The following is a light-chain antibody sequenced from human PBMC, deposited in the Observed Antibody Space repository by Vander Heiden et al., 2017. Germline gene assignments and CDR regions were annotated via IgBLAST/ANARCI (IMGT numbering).Light chain of an antibody. CDR2: HAS. CDR1: QRVSSY. J-gene: IGKJ4*01. CDR3: QQRRNWPLT. Sequence: EIVLTQSPATLSLSPGERATLSCRASQRVSSYLAWYQQKPGQAPRLLIYHASNRATGIPASFSGSGSGTDFTLTISTLEPEDFAVYYCQQRRNWPLTFGGGTKVEIK. V-gene: IGKV3-11*01.